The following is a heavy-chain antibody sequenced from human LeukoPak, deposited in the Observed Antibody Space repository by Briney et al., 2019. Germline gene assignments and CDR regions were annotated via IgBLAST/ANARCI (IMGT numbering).Heavy chain of an antibody. V-gene: IGHV4-61*02. CDR1: GGSISSGSYY. Sequence: PSETLSLTCTVSGGSISSGSYYWSWIRQPAGKGLEWIGRIYTSGSTNYNPSLKSRVTMSVDTSKNQFSLKLSSVTAADTAVYYCARVVVVTQLYYYYYMDVWGKGTTVTVSS. D-gene: IGHD2-21*02. CDR3: ARVVVVTQLYYYYYMDV. J-gene: IGHJ6*03. CDR2: IYTSGST.